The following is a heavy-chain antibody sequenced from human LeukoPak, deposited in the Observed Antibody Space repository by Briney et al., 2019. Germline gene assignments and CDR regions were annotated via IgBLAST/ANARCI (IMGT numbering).Heavy chain of an antibody. CDR1: GFTFSDYN. V-gene: IGHV3-11*01. Sequence: GGSLRLSCAASGFTFSDYNMRWIRQAPGEGLEWGSSISRSSSTKYYADSVKRRFTISRDNAKNSLFLQMSSRRSEDTAVYYCARVLRYCSGGNCYSGGLGYMDVWGKGTTVTISS. J-gene: IGHJ6*03. CDR3: ARVLRYCSGGNCYSGGLGYMDV. D-gene: IGHD2-15*01. CDR2: ISRSSSTK.